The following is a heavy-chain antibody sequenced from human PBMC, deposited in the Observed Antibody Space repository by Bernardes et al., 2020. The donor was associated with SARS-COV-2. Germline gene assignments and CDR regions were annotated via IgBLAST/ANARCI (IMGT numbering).Heavy chain of an antibody. D-gene: IGHD1-7*01. CDR2: INPDGSYT. CDR1: GFTFSSYW. Sequence: GGSLRLSCAGSGFTFSSYWMHWVRQAPGRGLVWISRINPDGSYTVYADSVKGRFTISRDNAKNTLYLQMNSLGADDTAVYYCARDLLELDYQYGMDVWGQGTTVTVSS. J-gene: IGHJ6*02. V-gene: IGHV3-74*01. CDR3: ARDLLELDYQYGMDV.